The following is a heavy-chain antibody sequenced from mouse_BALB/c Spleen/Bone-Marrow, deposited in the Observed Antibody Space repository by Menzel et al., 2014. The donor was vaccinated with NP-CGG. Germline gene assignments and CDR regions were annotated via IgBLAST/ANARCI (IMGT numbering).Heavy chain of an antibody. J-gene: IGHJ3*01. CDR1: GYTFTNYT. Sequence: QVQLQHSGAELARPGASVKMSCKASGYTFTNYTMQWIRQRPGQGLEWIGYIVPSSAYTNYNQNFKDKATLTADKSSSTAYMQRNSLTSEDFAVYYWAREAQNGAWFAYWGQGTLATVSA. CDR2: IVPSSAYT. V-gene: IGHV1-4*01. CDR3: AREAQNGAWFAY.